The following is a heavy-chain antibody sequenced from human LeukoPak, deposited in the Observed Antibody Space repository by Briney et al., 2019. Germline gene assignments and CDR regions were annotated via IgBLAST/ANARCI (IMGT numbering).Heavy chain of an antibody. CDR1: GGTFSSYA. Sequence: ASVRVSCKASGGTFSSYAISWVRQAPGQGREGMGGIIPIFGTANYAQKFQGRVTITADESTSTAYMELSSLRSEDTAVYYCAKDGDGYYPFDYWGQGTLVTVSS. D-gene: IGHD3-22*01. CDR3: AKDGDGYYPFDY. V-gene: IGHV1-69*13. J-gene: IGHJ4*02. CDR2: IIPIFGTA.